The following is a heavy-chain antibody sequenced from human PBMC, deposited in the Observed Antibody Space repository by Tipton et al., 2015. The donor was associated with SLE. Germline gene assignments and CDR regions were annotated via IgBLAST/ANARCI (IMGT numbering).Heavy chain of an antibody. CDR1: GGSFSGYY. V-gene: IGHV4-59*01. J-gene: IGHJ3*02. CDR2: IYYSGST. D-gene: IGHD5-24*01. Sequence: LRLSCAVYGGSFSGYYWSWIRQPPGKGLEWIGYIYYSGSTNYNPSLKSRVTISVDTSKNQFSLKLSSVTAADTAVYYCARDQGSWRWLQSRGAFDIWGQGTMVTVSS. CDR3: ARDQGSWRWLQSRGAFDI.